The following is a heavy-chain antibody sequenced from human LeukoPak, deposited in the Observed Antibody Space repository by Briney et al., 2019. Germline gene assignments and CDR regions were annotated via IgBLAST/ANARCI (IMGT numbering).Heavy chain of an antibody. J-gene: IGHJ4*02. CDR3: ARWFGEVPGDY. CDR2: ISPNTGDT. V-gene: IGHV1-2*02. CDR1: GYTFTAYY. Sequence: GASVKVSCKASGYTFTAYYIHWVRQAPGQGPEWMGRISPNTGDTTYAQKFQGRVTMTRDTSITTAYTELSRLRFDDTAVYYCARWFGEVPGDYWGQGTLVTVSS. D-gene: IGHD3-10*01.